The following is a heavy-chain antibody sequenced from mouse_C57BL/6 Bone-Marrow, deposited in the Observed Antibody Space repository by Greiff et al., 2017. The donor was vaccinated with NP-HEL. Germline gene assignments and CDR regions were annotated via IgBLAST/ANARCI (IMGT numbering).Heavy chain of an antibody. CDR1: GYTFTDYY. V-gene: IGHV1-26*01. CDR2: INPNNGGT. D-gene: IGHD1-1*01. Sequence: VQLQQSGPELVKPGASVKISCKASGYTFTDYYMNWVKQSHGKSLEWIGDINPNNGGTSYNQKFKGKATLTVDKSSSTAYMELRSLTSEDSAVYYCARGGITTVVAWDYGGQGTTLTVSA. J-gene: IGHJ2*01. CDR3: ARGGITTVVAWDY.